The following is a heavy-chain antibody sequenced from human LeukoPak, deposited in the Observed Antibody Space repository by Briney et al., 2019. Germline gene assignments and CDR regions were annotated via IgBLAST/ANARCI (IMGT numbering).Heavy chain of an antibody. D-gene: IGHD2-15*01. CDR2: ISWNSGSI. Sequence: GRSLRLSCAASGFTFDDYAMPWVRQAPGKGLEWVSGISWNSGSIGYADSAKGRFTISRDNAKNSLYLQMNSLRAEDTAVYYCARYGSGAIAGYFQHWGQGTLVTVSS. CDR1: GFTFDDYA. CDR3: ARYGSGAIAGYFQH. V-gene: IGHV3-9*01. J-gene: IGHJ1*01.